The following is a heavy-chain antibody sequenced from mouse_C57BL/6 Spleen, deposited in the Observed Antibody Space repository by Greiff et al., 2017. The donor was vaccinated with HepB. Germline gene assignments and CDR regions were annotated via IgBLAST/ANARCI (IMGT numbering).Heavy chain of an antibody. D-gene: IGHD2-4*01. CDR1: GYTFTSYW. CDR2: IHPSDSDT. J-gene: IGHJ1*03. V-gene: IGHV1-74*01. CDR3: AIGKPYDYDERYFDV. Sequence: QVQLQQPGAELVKPGASVKVSCKASGYTFTSYWMHWVKQRPGQGLEWIGRIHPSDSDTNYNQTFKGKATLTVDKSSSTAYMQLRSLTSEDSAVYYWAIGKPYDYDERYFDVWGTGTTVTVSS.